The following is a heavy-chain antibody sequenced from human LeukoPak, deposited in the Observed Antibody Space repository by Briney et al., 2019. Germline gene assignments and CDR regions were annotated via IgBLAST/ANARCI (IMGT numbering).Heavy chain of an antibody. V-gene: IGHV1-69*13. CDR2: IIPIFGTA. CDR1: GGTFSSYA. CDR3: ARDPTDYDFWSGKRGHDVFDI. Sequence: GASVKVSCKASGGTFSSYAISWLRQAPGQGLEWMGGIIPIFGTANYAQKFQGRVTITADESTSTAYMELSSLRFEDTAVYYCARDPTDYDFWSGKRGHDVFDIWGQGTMVTVSS. J-gene: IGHJ3*02. D-gene: IGHD3-3*01.